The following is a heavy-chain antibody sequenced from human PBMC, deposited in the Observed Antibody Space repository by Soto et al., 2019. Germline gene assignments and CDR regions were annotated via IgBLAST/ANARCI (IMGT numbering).Heavy chain of an antibody. CDR1: GYSFTIYW. Sequence: GESLKISCKGSGYSFTIYWIGWVRQMPGKGLEWMGIIYPGDSDTRYSPSFQGQVTISADKSISTAYLQWSSLKASDTAMYYCARQDCSGGSCPFDYWAREPWSPSPQ. D-gene: IGHD2-15*01. CDR3: ARQDCSGGSCPFDY. V-gene: IGHV5-51*01. J-gene: IGHJ4*02. CDR2: IYPGDSDT.